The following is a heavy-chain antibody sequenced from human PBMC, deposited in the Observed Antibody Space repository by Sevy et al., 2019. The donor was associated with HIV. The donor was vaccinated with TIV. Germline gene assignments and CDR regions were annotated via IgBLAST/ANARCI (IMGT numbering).Heavy chain of an antibody. D-gene: IGHD3-10*01. CDR2: IYYSGST. V-gene: IGHV4-61*01. J-gene: IGHJ6*02. Sequence: SETLSLTCTVSGGSVSSGSYYWSWIRQPPGKGLEWIGYIYYSGSTNYNPSLKSRVTISVDTSKNQFSLKLSSVTAADTAVYYCARAGGASHYYYGMDVWGQGTTVTVS. CDR1: GGSVSSGSYY. CDR3: ARAGGASHYYYGMDV.